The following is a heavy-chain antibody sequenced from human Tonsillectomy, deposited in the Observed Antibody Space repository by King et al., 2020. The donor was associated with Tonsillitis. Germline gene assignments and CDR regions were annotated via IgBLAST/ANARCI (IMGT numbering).Heavy chain of an antibody. D-gene: IGHD3-3*01. J-gene: IGHJ2*01. CDR1: GFSFRTYG. Sequence: VQLVESGGGVVQPGRSLRLSCAASGFSFRTYGMHWVRQAPGRGLDWVAVISYDERKKYYADSVKGRFTISRDNSKNTLYLQMNSLRAEDTAVYYCAKDYSDDSWWYFDLWGRGTLVTVSS. V-gene: IGHV3-30*18. CDR3: AKDYSDDSWWYFDL. CDR2: ISYDERKK.